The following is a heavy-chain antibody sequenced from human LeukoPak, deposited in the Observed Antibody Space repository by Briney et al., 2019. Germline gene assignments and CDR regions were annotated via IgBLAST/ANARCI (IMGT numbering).Heavy chain of an antibody. CDR2: ISSGGSTI. D-gene: IGHD3-10*01. CDR3: ARDSVWFGESHFDY. CDR1: GFTFSSYE. J-gene: IGHJ4*02. V-gene: IGHV3-48*03. Sequence: PGGSLRLSCAASGFTFSSYEFNWVRQAPGKGLEWVSYISSGGSTIYYADSVKGRFTISRDNAKNSLYLQMNSLRAEDTAVYYCARDSVWFGESHFDYWGQGTLVTVSS.